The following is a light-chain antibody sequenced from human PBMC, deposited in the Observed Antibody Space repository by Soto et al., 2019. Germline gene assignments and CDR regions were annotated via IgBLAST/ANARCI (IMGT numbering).Light chain of an antibody. CDR2: DAS. CDR3: QLTDSWRRS. V-gene: IGKV3D-11*02. J-gene: IGKJ2*01. CDR1: KSVSIY. Sequence: ETVLTQYPATLSVSPGERATLSCWASKSVSIYLAWYQQKPGQAPRLLIYDASNRASGIPARFSGSGAQTAFTLTINSVEPDDSAVYYCQLTDSWRRSFGQGTKLEI.